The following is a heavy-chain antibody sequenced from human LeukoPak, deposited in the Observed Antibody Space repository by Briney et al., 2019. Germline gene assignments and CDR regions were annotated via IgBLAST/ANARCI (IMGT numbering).Heavy chain of an antibody. D-gene: IGHD3-22*01. CDR1: GFTFSSYA. V-gene: IGHV3-64*01. Sequence: GGSLRLSCAASGFTFSSYAMHWVRQAPGKGLEYVSAISSNGGSTYYANSVKGRFTISRDNSKNTLYLQMGSLRAEDMAVYYCARGGYYDSSGYYGYWGQGTLVTVSS. J-gene: IGHJ4*02. CDR2: ISSNGGST. CDR3: ARGGYYDSSGYYGY.